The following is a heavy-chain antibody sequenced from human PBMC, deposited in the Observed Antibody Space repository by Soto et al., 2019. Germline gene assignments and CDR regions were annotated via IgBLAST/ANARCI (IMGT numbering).Heavy chain of an antibody. CDR2: IYSGGST. Sequence: GSLRLSCGASGFTVSSNYMSWVRQAPGKGLEWVSVIYSGGSTYYADSVKGRFTISRDNSKNTLYLQMNSLRAEDTAVYYCAGRTDYFDYWGQGTLVTVSS. CDR1: GFTVSSNY. CDR3: AGRTDYFDY. J-gene: IGHJ4*02. V-gene: IGHV3-53*01.